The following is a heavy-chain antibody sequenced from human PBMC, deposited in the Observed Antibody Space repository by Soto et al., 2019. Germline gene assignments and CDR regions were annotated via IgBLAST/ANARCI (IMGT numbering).Heavy chain of an antibody. D-gene: IGHD6-6*01. J-gene: IGHJ6*03. CDR1: GYSFTSYW. CDR3: AKDMTSYSSFNMDV. V-gene: IGHV5-51*01. CDR2: IYPGDSDT. Sequence: PGESLKISCKGSGYSFTSYWIGWVRQMPGKGLEWMGIIYPGDSDTRYSPSFQGQVTISADKSISTAYLQMNSLRAEDTAVYYCAKDMTSYSSFNMDVWGKGTTVTVSS.